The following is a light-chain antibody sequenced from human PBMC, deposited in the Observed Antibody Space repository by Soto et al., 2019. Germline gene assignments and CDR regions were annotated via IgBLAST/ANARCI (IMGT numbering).Light chain of an antibody. J-gene: IGKJ1*01. Sequence: DIQMPQSPSTLSGSVGERAPITCRASQTISSWLAWYQQKPGKAPKLLIYKASTLKSGVPSRFSGSGSGTEFTLTISSLQPDDFATYYCQHYNSYSEAVGQGTKVDIK. CDR1: QTISSW. CDR3: QHYNSYSEA. V-gene: IGKV1-5*03. CDR2: KAS.